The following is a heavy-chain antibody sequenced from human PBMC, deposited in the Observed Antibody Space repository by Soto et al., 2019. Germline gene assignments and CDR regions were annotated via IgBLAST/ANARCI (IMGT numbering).Heavy chain of an antibody. Sequence: LRLSCAASRFTFSTYEMHWVRQAPGKGLEWVSCISSSGSSVYYADSVKGRFTISRDNSRNSLYLQMNSLRDEDTALYYCVRYCSSTLCNGVATRTFDYWGQGALVTVSS. CDR2: ISSSGSSV. CDR3: VRYCSSTLCNGVATRTFDY. J-gene: IGHJ4*02. CDR1: RFTFSTYE. V-gene: IGHV3-48*03. D-gene: IGHD5-12*01.